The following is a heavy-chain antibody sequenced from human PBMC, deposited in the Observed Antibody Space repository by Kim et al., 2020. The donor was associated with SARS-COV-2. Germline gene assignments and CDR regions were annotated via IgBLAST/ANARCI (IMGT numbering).Heavy chain of an antibody. D-gene: IGHD6-19*01. V-gene: IGHV4-39*01. J-gene: IGHJ4*02. CDR3: ARGIAVAGTSYYFDY. Sequence: PSLKSRVTISVDTSKNQFSLKLSSVTAADTAVYYCARGIAVAGTSYYFDYWGQGTLVTVSS.